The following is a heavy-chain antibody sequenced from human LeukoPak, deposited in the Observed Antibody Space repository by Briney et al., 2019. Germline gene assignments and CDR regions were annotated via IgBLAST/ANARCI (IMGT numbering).Heavy chain of an antibody. CDR1: GFTFSSYG. Sequence: GGSLRLSCAASGFTFSSYGMHWVRQAPGKGLEWVAVMWYDSSNKYYADSVKGRFTISRDISKNTLYLQMNSLRAEDTAVYYCARDGDDYVWGSYRNSNWFDPWGQGTLVTVSS. CDR3: ARDGDDYVWGSYRNSNWFDP. CDR2: MWYDSSNK. D-gene: IGHD3-16*02. J-gene: IGHJ5*02. V-gene: IGHV3-33*01.